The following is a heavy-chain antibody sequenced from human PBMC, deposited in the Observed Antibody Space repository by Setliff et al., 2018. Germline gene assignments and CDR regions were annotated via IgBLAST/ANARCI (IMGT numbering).Heavy chain of an antibody. V-gene: IGHV4-61*02. CDR2: IYVSTGST. J-gene: IGHJ5*02. Sequence: PSETLSLTCTVSGGSISSGSYYWSWLRQPAGKGLEWIGRIYVSTGSTNYSPSLKSRVSISVDRSKNQFSLNLTSVTAADTAVYYCARAGFELGQYNWFDPWGKGTLVTVSS. CDR3: ARAGFELGQYNWFDP. CDR1: GGSISSGSYY. D-gene: IGHD3-3*02.